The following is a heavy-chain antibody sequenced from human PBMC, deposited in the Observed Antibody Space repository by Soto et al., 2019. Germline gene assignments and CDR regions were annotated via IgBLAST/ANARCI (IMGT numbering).Heavy chain of an antibody. CDR2: IYYSGST. V-gene: IGHV4-30-4*01. J-gene: IGHJ4*02. D-gene: IGHD3-9*01. Sequence: SETLSLTCTASGGSIRSSDYYWNWIRQPPGKGLEWIGYIYYSGSTYYDPSLKSRVTISVDTSKNQFSLKLSSVTAADSAVYYCARIRTGMDGFDYWGQGTLVTVSS. CDR1: GGSIRSSDYY. CDR3: ARIRTGMDGFDY.